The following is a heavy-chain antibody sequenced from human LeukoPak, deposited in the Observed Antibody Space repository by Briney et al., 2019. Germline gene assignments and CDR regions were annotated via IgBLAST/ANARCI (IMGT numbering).Heavy chain of an antibody. D-gene: IGHD6-19*01. Sequence: GGSLRLSCAASGFTFSSYGMHWVRQAPGKGLEWVAFIRYDGSNKYYADSVKGRFTISRDNSKNTLYLQMNSLRAEDTAVYYCAKEGSGWYQSPYYFDYWGQGTLVTVSS. CDR1: GFTFSSYG. V-gene: IGHV3-30*02. CDR2: IRYDGSNK. J-gene: IGHJ4*02. CDR3: AKEGSGWYQSPYYFDY.